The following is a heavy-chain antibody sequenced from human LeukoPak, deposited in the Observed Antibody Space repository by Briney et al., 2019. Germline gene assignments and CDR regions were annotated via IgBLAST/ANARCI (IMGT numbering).Heavy chain of an antibody. V-gene: IGHV3-11*01. Sequence: GGSLRLSCAASGFTFSDYYMTWIRQAPGQGLEWISYVSGSDENKYYAGSVRGRFAISRDYAEKSLFLQMSNVRAEDTAVYYCARAGLGGHYIDYWGQGTLVTVSS. CDR1: GFTFSDYY. J-gene: IGHJ4*02. CDR3: ARAGLGGHYIDY. D-gene: IGHD2-15*01. CDR2: VSGSDENK.